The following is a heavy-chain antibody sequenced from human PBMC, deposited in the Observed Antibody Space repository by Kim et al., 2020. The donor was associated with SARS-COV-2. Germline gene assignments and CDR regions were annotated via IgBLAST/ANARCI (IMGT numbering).Heavy chain of an antibody. V-gene: IGHV3-73*01. Sequence: GRFTISRDDSKNTAYLQMNSLKTEDTAVYYCTRHLGYCSSTSCRNNWFDPWGQGTLVTVSS. CDR3: TRHLGYCSSTSCRNNWFDP. D-gene: IGHD2-2*01. J-gene: IGHJ5*02.